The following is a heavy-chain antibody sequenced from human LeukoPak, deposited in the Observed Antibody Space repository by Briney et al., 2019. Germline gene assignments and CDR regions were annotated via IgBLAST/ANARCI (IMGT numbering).Heavy chain of an antibody. V-gene: IGHV1-69*05. Sequence: ASVKVSCKASGGTFSSYAISWVRQAPGQGLEWMGGIIPIFGTANYAQKFQGRVTITTDESTSTAYMELSSLRSEDTAVYYCARGEYSSSSRWGNWFDPWGQGTLVTVSS. CDR3: ARGEYSSSSRWGNWFDP. CDR2: IIPIFGTA. J-gene: IGHJ5*02. D-gene: IGHD6-6*01. CDR1: GGTFSSYA.